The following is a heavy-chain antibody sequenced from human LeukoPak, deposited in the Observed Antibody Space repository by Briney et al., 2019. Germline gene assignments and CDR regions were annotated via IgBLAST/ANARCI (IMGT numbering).Heavy chain of an antibody. D-gene: IGHD2-8*01. J-gene: IGHJ4*02. Sequence: GGSLRLSCAASGFTFSSYSMNWVRQAPGKGLEWVSSISSSSTYIYYADSVKGRFTISRDNAKNSLYLQMNSLRADDTAIYYCARETNWRPFDYWGQGTLVTVSS. CDR1: GFTFSSYS. CDR2: ISSSSTYI. V-gene: IGHV3-21*01. CDR3: ARETNWRPFDY.